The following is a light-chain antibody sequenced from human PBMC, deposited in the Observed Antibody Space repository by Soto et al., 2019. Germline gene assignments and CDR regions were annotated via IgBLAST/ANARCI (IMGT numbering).Light chain of an antibody. CDR2: GTS. V-gene: IGKV3-20*01. J-gene: IGKJ1*01. Sequence: DIVMTKSPIYVSVTHGDWAEILSLRASQSVSSNYLAWYQQKPGQAPRLLIYGTSSRATGIPDRFSGSGSGTDFTLTISRLEPEDFALYYCQHYGSSPRTFGQGTKV. CDR1: QSVSSNY. CDR3: QHYGSSPRT.